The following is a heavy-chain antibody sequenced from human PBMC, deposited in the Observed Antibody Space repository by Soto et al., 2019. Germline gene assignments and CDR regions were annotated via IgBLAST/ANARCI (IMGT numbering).Heavy chain of an antibody. CDR2: IRGNGDPP. D-gene: IGHD5-12*01. CDR3: VKSRGGNNFAFFD. J-gene: IGHJ4*02. CDR1: GFTFSSYA. Sequence: GSLRLSCSAFGFTFSSYAMHWVRQAPGKGLEYVSGIRGNGDPPFYADSVKGRFTISRDNSKNTLYLQMSSLSADDTAVYYCVKSRGGNNFAFFDWGQGALVTAPQ. V-gene: IGHV3-64D*06.